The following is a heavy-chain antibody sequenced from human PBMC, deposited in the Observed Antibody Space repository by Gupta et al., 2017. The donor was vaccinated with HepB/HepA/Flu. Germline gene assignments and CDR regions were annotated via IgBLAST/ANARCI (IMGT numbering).Heavy chain of an antibody. CDR3: ARLPRGPWRLDY. CDR2: INVDGSEI. D-gene: IGHD3-3*01. V-gene: IGHV3-7*01. CDR1: GFPLRSYW. Sequence: EVQLVESGGGLVQPGGSLRLSCAIPGFPLRSYWMSWVRQAPGKGLEWVANINVDGSEISYVDSVKGRFTISRDHAKDSLFLQMNSLRVEDAAVYFCARLPRGPWRLDYWGQGALVTVSS. J-gene: IGHJ4*01.